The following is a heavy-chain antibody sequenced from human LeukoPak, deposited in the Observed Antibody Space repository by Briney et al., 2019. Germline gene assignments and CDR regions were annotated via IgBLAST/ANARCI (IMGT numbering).Heavy chain of an antibody. CDR2: ISSSSSTI. V-gene: IGHV3-48*01. D-gene: IGHD6-13*01. J-gene: IGHJ4*02. CDR3: AADSSRVVV. Sequence: PGGSLRLPCAASGFTFSSYSMNWVRQAPGKGLEWVSYISSSSSTIYYADSVKGRFAISRDNAKNSLYLQMNSLRAEDTAVYYCAADSSRVVVWGQGTLVTVSS. CDR1: GFTFSSYS.